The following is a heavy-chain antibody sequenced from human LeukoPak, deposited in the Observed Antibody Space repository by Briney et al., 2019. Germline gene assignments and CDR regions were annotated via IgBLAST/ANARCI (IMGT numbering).Heavy chain of an antibody. J-gene: IGHJ4*02. D-gene: IGHD6-13*01. CDR1: GFTFSSYA. CDR3: ARAGDPGVAAAGYFDY. V-gene: IGHV3-23*01. Sequence: GSLRLSCAASGFTFSSYAITWVRQAPGKGLEWVSAVSSNGAKTYYADSVKGRFTISRDNYKNMVFLQMNSLRAEDTAVYYCARAGDPGVAAAGYFDYWGQGTLVTVSS. CDR2: VSSNGAKT.